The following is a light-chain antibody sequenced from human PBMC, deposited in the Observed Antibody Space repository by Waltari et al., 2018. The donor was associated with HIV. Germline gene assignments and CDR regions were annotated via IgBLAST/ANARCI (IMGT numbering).Light chain of an antibody. CDR1: QDIDDF. V-gene: IGKV1-16*01. Sequence: DIQLTQSPSSLSASVGDSVTITCRASQDIDDFLTWFQHKPGKAPKSLIYAASFLQSGVPSRFRGRGSGTDFTLTIDNLQPEDFATYYCQQYKRYPLTFGGGTKVEMK. CDR2: AAS. J-gene: IGKJ4*01. CDR3: QQYKRYPLT.